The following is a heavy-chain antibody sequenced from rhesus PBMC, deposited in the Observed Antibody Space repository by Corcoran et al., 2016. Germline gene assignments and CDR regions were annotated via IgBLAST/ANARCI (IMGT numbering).Heavy chain of an antibody. Sequence: QVQLQESGPGLVKPSETLPLTCAVSGASISSHYWSCIRPAPRKGRVGIGRIYGSGGRTDYNPSHKSRVTISIDTSKNQFSLKLSSVTAADTAVYYCARDRAVYYSGSYYHGRSVWGRGVLVTVSS. CDR1: GASISSHY. CDR3: ARDRAVYYSGSYYHGRSV. V-gene: IGHV4S2*01. J-gene: IGHJ5-2*02. D-gene: IGHD3-16*01. CDR2: IYGSGGRT.